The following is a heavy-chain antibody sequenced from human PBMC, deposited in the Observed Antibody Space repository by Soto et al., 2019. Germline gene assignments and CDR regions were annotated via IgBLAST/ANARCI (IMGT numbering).Heavy chain of an antibody. J-gene: IGHJ5*02. V-gene: IGHV1-69*02. CDR1: GGTFSSYT. Sequence: QVQLVQSGAEVKKPGSSVKVSCKASGGTFSSYTISWVRQAPGQGLEWMGRIIPILGIANYAQKFQGRVTITADKSTSTAYMELSSLRSEDTAVYYGASGYSSGGKVAPFDPWGQGTLVTVSS. CDR3: ASGYSSGGKVAPFDP. D-gene: IGHD6-19*01. CDR2: IIPILGIA.